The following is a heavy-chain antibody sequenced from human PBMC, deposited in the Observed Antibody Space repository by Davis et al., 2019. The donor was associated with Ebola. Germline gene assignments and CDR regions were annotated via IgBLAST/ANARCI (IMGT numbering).Heavy chain of an antibody. Sequence: ASVKVSCKASGYSFPMYAMYWVRQAPGQGLEWMGWINTNTGNPMYAQAFTGRFLFSLDTSINTPYLQISSLKAEDTAVYYCARSTMTQDAFDIWGQGTMVTVSS. V-gene: IGHV7-4-1*02. CDR3: ARSTMTQDAFDI. CDR2: INTNTGNP. CDR1: GYSFPMYA. J-gene: IGHJ3*02. D-gene: IGHD3-22*01.